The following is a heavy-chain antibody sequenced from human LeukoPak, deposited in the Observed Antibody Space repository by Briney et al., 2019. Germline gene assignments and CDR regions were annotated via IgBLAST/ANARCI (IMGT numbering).Heavy chain of an antibody. D-gene: IGHD2-2*01. CDR2: ISGSGGST. V-gene: IGHV3-23*01. J-gene: IGHJ4*02. Sequence: GGSLRLSCAASGFTFSSYAMTWVRQAPGKGLEWVSAISGSGGSTYYADSVKGRFTISRDNSKNTLYLQMNSLRAEDTAVYYCAKGYGVVPAASGHWGQGTLVTVSS. CDR1: GFTFSSYA. CDR3: AKGYGVVPAASGH.